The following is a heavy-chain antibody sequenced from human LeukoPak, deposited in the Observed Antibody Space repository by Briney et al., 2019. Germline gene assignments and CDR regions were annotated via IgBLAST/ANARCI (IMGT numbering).Heavy chain of an antibody. CDR1: GFTFSSYG. J-gene: IGHJ3*02. Sequence: GGSLRLSCAASGFTFSSYGMHWVRQAPGKGLEWVVFIRYDGSNKYYADSVKGRFTISRDNTKNTLYLQMNSVRAEDTAVYYCAKGKFIVGARDGAFDIWGQGTMVTVSS. V-gene: IGHV3-30*02. CDR3: AKGKFIVGARDGAFDI. CDR2: IRYDGSNK. D-gene: IGHD1-26*01.